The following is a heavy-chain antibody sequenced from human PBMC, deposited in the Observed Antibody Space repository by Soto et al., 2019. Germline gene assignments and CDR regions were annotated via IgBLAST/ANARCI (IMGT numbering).Heavy chain of an antibody. CDR1: GYTFTSYA. J-gene: IGHJ5*02. CDR2: INAGNGNT. CDR3: ARAAVTIFGVVINWFEP. D-gene: IGHD3-3*01. V-gene: IGHV1-3*01. Sequence: ASVKISCKASGYTFTSYAMHWVREAPGQRLEWMGWINAGNGNTKYSQKFQGRVTITRDTSASTAYMELSSLRSEDTAVYYCARAAVTIFGVVINWFEPWGKGTLVTVSS.